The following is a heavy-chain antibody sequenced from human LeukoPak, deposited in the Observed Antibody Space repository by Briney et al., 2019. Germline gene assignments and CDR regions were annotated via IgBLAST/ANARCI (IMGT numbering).Heavy chain of an antibody. CDR3: ATDVTMVRAILHY. CDR1: GYTLTELS. Sequence: ASVKVSCKVSGYTLTELSMHWVRQAPGKGLEWMGGFDPEDGETIYAQKFQGRVTVTEDTSTDTAYMELSSLRSEDTAVYYCATDVTMVRAILHYWGQGTLVTVSS. J-gene: IGHJ4*02. V-gene: IGHV1-24*01. D-gene: IGHD3-10*01. CDR2: FDPEDGET.